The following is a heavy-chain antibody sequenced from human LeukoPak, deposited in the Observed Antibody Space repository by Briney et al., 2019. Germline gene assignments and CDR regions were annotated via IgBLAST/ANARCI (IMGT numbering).Heavy chain of an antibody. CDR3: ARDPGATGDTGYFDY. V-gene: IGHV4-59*12. D-gene: IGHD1-1*01. Sequence: SETLSLTCTVSGGSISSYYWSWIRQPPGKGLEWIGYIYYSGSTYYNPSLKSRVTISVDTSKNQFSLKLSSVTAADTAVYYCARDPGATGDTGYFDYWGQGTLVTVSS. J-gene: IGHJ4*02. CDR1: GGSISSYY. CDR2: IYYSGST.